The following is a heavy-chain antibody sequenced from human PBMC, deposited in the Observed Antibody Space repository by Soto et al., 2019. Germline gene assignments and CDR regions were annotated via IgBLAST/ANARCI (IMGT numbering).Heavy chain of an antibody. CDR3: TTVRVGAAHFDY. Sequence: EVQLVESGGGLVKPGGSLRLSCAASDFTFSNAWMNWVRQAPGKGLEWVGRIKSKTDGGTIDYAAPVKGRFTISRDDSKNTLYLQMNSLSIEDTAVYYCTTVRVGAAHFDYWGQGTLVTVSS. J-gene: IGHJ4*02. D-gene: IGHD2-15*01. V-gene: IGHV3-15*07. CDR1: DFTFSNAW. CDR2: IKSKTDGGTI.